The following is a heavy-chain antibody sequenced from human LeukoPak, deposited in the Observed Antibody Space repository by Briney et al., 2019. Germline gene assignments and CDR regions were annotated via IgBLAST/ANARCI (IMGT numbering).Heavy chain of an antibody. CDR2: INWNGGNT. CDR3: ARTRVATYDAFDI. D-gene: IGHD3-3*01. Sequence: GGSLRLSCAASGFTFDDYGMSWVRQAPGKGLEWVAGINWNGGNTGYSDSVKGRFTISRDNAKNSLFLQMNSLRVEDTAVYYCARTRVATYDAFDIWGQGTMVTVSS. J-gene: IGHJ3*02. CDR1: GFTFDDYG. V-gene: IGHV3-20*04.